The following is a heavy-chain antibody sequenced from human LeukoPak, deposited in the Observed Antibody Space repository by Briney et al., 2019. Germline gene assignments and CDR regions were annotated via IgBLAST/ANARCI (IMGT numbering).Heavy chain of an antibody. CDR1: GYTLTELS. J-gene: IGHJ4*02. CDR3: ARANNQYYDVLTGFYKRSENWYFDY. Sequence: ASVKVSCKVSGYTLTELSMNWVRQTPGKGLEWMGGFDPEDGETFYAPKFQGRVTMTEDRSTDTAYMELSGLRSEDTAVYYCARANNQYYDVLTGFYKRSENWYFDYWGQGTLVTVSS. V-gene: IGHV1-24*01. CDR2: FDPEDGET. D-gene: IGHD3-9*01.